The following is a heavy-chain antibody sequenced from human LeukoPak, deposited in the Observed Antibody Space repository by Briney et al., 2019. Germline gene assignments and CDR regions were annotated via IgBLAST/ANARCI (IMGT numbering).Heavy chain of an antibody. CDR3: ARGTITTVTDS. CDR1: GGSITSSNW. J-gene: IGHJ4*02. CDR2: IYLRGNT. Sequence: PSGTLSLTCAISGGSITSSNWWTWVRQPPGKGLEWVGEIYLRGNTNYNPSLESRVSISVDESKTQLSLRLEPVTAADTAVYYCARGTITTVTDSWGPGTLVTVSS. V-gene: IGHV4-4*02. D-gene: IGHD4-17*01.